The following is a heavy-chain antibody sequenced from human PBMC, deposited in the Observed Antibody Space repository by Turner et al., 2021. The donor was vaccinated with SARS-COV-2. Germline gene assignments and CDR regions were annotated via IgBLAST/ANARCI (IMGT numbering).Heavy chain of an antibody. CDR3: AKGPFFDY. V-gene: IGHV3-30*18. CDR1: GFTFSTYA. J-gene: IGHJ4*02. Sequence: VQLLESGGNLVQPGESLRLSCAASGFTFSTYAMSWVRQAPGEGLEWVAVISYDGSEKFYADSVKGRFTISRDNSKNTLYLQMNSLRPEETAVYYCAKGPFFDYWGQGTLVTVSS. CDR2: ISYDGSEK.